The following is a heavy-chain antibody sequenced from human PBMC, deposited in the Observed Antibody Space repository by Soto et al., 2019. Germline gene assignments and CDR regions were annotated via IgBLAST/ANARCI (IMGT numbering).Heavy chain of an antibody. D-gene: IGHD2-2*02. CDR2: IIPIFGTA. CDR3: VRSGCSSTSCYTMYYYGMDV. CDR1: GGTFSSYA. Sequence: QVQLVQSGAEVKKPGSSVKVSCKASGGTFSSYAISWVRQAPGQGLEWMGGIIPIFGTANYAQKFQGRVTITADESTSTAYMELSSLRSEDTAVYYCVRSGCSSTSCYTMYYYGMDVWGQGTTVTVSS. J-gene: IGHJ6*02. V-gene: IGHV1-69*01.